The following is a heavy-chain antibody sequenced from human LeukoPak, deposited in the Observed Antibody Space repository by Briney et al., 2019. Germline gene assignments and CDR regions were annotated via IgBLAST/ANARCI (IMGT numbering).Heavy chain of an antibody. Sequence: PSETLSLTCTVSGDSISSTSYYWGWIRQPPGEGLEWIGGIYYSGSTYYNPSLKSRVTISVDTSKNQFSLKLSSVTAADTAVYYCAGHGPYRFFDLWGRGTLATVSS. J-gene: IGHJ2*01. CDR3: AGHGPYRFFDL. D-gene: IGHD3/OR15-3a*01. CDR2: IYYSGST. CDR1: GDSISSTSYY. V-gene: IGHV4-39*01.